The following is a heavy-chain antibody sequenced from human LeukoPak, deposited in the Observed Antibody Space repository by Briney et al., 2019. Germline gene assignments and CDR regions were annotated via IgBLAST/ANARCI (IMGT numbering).Heavy chain of an antibody. CDR3: AREWQGGIAAAGTRIEGDY. Sequence: GGSLRLSCAVSGFSVSGYWMTWVRQAPGKGLEWVANVKQDGSGKNYVDSVKGRFTISRDNAENSLFLQMNSLRVEDTAVYYCAREWQGGIAAAGTRIEGDYWGQGTLVAVSS. CDR2: VKQDGSGK. CDR1: GFSVSGYW. D-gene: IGHD6-13*01. V-gene: IGHV3-7*01. J-gene: IGHJ4*02.